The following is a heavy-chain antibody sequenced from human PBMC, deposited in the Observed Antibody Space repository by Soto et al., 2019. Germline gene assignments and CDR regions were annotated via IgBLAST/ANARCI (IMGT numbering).Heavy chain of an antibody. D-gene: IGHD2-2*02. CDR2: IYYRGST. V-gene: IGHV4-30-4*01. J-gene: IGHJ6*02. CDR3: ARVAIACPSSSCYNHYYYSLDV. CDR1: GGSISSDNFF. Sequence: PSETLSLTCTVSGGSISSDNFFWSWIRQPPGEGLEWIGYIYYRGSTYYNPSLESRLTLLVDTSKNQFSLKLRSVTAADTAVYYCARVAIACPSSSCYNHYYYSLDVWGQGPTVTVYS.